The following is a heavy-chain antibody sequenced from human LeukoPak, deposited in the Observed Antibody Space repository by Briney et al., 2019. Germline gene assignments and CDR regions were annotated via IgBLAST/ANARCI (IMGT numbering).Heavy chain of an antibody. CDR3: ARGFLVVPFDY. V-gene: IGHV4-34*01. Sequence: SETLSLTCAVYGGSFSGYYWGWIRQPPGKGLEWIGEINHSGSTNYNPSLKSRVTISVDTSKNQFSLKLSSVTAADTAVYYCARGFLVVPFDYWGQGTLVTVSS. J-gene: IGHJ4*02. D-gene: IGHD2-2*01. CDR1: GGSFSGYY. CDR2: INHSGST.